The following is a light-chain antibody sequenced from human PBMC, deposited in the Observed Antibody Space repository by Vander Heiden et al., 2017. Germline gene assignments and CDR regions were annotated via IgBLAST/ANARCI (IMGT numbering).Light chain of an antibody. CDR2: GAS. J-gene: IGKJ4*01. Sequence: TRFPGSSVSSPGEGAATSCRRRHSVNSNFLAWYRQKPGQAPRLLISGASNRATGVPARFSASGSGTDFTLTISRLEPEDFAVYYCQQYGSSPLTFGGGTEVESK. CDR1: HSVNSNF. CDR3: QQYGSSPLT. V-gene: IGKV3-20*01.